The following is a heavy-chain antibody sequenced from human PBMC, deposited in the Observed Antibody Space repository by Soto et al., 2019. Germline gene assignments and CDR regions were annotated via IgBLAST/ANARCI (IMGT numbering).Heavy chain of an antibody. Sequence: SETLSLTCTVSGGSISSGDYYWSWIRLPPGKGLEWIGYIYYSGSTYYNPSLKSRVTISVDTSKNQFSLKLSSVTAADTAVYYCAVVPAAIGYFRFFDPWGQGTLATVSS. CDR3: AVVPAAIGYFRFFDP. CDR2: IYYSGST. V-gene: IGHV4-30-4*01. CDR1: GGSISSGDYY. J-gene: IGHJ5*02. D-gene: IGHD2-2*02.